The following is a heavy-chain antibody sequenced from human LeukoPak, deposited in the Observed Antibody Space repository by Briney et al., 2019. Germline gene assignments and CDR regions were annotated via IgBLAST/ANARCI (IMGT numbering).Heavy chain of an antibody. CDR2: IYSGSTT. J-gene: IGHJ3*02. CDR1: GFTVSSNY. Sequence: GGSLRLSCAASGFTVSSNYMSWVRQAPGKGLEWVSVIYSGSTTYYADSVKGRFIISRDNSKNTVYLQMNSLRAEDTAVYYCARDPGDYYGSGSSDAFDIWGQGTMVTVSS. V-gene: IGHV3-66*01. D-gene: IGHD3-10*01. CDR3: ARDPGDYYGSGSSDAFDI.